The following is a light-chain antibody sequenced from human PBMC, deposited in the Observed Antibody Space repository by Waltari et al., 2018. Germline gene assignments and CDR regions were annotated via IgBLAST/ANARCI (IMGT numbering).Light chain of an antibody. CDR2: KAS. J-gene: IGKJ1*01. CDR1: QSISSS. V-gene: IGKV1-5*03. Sequence: DIQMTQSPSTLSVSIGDRVTITCRASQSISSSLAWYQQNPGKAPKLLIYKASTLESGVPSRFSGSGSGTEFTLTISSLQPGDFATYYCQQYNSFSRTFGQGTKVDIK. CDR3: QQYNSFSRT.